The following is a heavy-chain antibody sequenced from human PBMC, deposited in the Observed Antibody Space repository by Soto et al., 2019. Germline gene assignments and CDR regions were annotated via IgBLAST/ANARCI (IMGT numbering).Heavy chain of an antibody. CDR3: ARVNGYSSGWFDY. Sequence: EVQLLESGGGLVQPGGSLRLSCAASGFTFTSYGMSWVRQAPGKGLEWVSAISGSGGSTYYADSVKGRFTISRDNSKNTLYLQMNSLRAEDTAVYYCARVNGYSSGWFDYWGHGTLVTVSS. CDR1: GFTFTSYG. J-gene: IGHJ4*01. CDR2: ISGSGGST. V-gene: IGHV3-23*01. D-gene: IGHD6-19*01.